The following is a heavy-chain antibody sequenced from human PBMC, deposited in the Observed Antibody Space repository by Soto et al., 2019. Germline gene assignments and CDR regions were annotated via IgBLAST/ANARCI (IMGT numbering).Heavy chain of an antibody. Sequence: PSGTLSLTFTVSGGSISSYYWSWIRQPPGKGLEWIGYIYYSGSTNYNPSLKSRVTISVDTSKNQFSLKLSSVTAADTAVYYCARRVGDFWSGYPGHMDVWGKGTTVTVSS. D-gene: IGHD3-3*01. V-gene: IGHV4-59*01. J-gene: IGHJ6*03. CDR3: ARRVGDFWSGYPGHMDV. CDR2: IYYSGST. CDR1: GGSISSYY.